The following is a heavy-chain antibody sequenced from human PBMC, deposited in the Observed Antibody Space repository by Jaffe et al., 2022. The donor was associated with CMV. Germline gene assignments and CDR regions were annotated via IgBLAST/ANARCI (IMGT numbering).Heavy chain of an antibody. Sequence: VQLVQSGAEVKKPGASVKVSCKALGYSFTTYYMHWVRQAPGQGLEWMGIINPSGGSTTYAQKFQGRVTMTRDTSTSTVYMELSSLTSDDTAVYYCAREAAHDYWGQGTLVTVSS. D-gene: IGHD6-6*01. J-gene: IGHJ4*02. CDR3: AREAAHDY. CDR1: GYSFTTYY. V-gene: IGHV1-46*01. CDR2: INPSGGST.